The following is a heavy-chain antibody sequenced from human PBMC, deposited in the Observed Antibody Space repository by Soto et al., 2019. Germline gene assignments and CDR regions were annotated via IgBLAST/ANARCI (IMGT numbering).Heavy chain of an antibody. Sequence: QVQLVQSGAEVKKPGASVKVSCKASGYTFTNYGITCVRQAPGQGLEWMGWISAYNGNTKYAQKLQGTVTMTTDTSTSTAYMDLRGLRSDDTAVYYCARDLGAQLVDYWGQGTLVTVSS. CDR2: ISAYNGNT. CDR3: ARDLGAQLVDY. V-gene: IGHV1-18*01. CDR1: GYTFTNYG. J-gene: IGHJ4*02. D-gene: IGHD1-26*01.